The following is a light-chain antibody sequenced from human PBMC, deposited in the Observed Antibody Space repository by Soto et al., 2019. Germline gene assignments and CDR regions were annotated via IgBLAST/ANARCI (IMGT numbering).Light chain of an antibody. CDR2: STN. CDR1: SGSVSTNYY. Sequence: QTVVTQEPSLSVSPGGTVTLTCGLSSGSVSTNYYPSWYQQTPGQAPRTLIYSTNTRSSVVPDRFSGSILGNKAALTITGAQADDDSDYYCMLYMGSGTYVFGIGTKVTVL. V-gene: IGLV8-61*01. CDR3: MLYMGSGTYV. J-gene: IGLJ1*01.